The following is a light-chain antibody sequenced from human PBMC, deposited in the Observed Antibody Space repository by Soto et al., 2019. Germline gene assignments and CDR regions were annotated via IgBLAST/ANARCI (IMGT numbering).Light chain of an antibody. J-gene: IGLJ2*01. CDR2: NNN. CDR3: APWDDTLNGVL. V-gene: IGLV1-44*01. Sequence: QSVLTQSPSASGTPGQRVTISCSGSSSNIGSNTVNWYQQVPGTAPKLLIYNNNQRPSGVPDRFSGSKSGTSASLAISGLQSEDEADYYCAPWDDTLNGVLFGGGTKLTVL. CDR1: SSNIGSNT.